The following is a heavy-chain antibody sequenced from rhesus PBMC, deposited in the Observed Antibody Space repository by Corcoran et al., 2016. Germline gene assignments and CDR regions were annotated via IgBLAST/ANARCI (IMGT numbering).Heavy chain of an antibody. CDR3: ARGGVVAFFDY. D-gene: IGHD3-16*01. J-gene: IGHJ4*01. CDR2: ISGSVGTT. Sequence: QLQLQESGPGLVKPSETLSLTCAVSGGSISSNYWSWIRQPPGKGLEWIGRISGSVGTTANNPSPKSRVTISTATSKNQFSLKLSSVTAADTAVYYCARGGVVAFFDYWGQGVLVTVSS. V-gene: IGHV4-173*01. CDR1: GGSISSNY.